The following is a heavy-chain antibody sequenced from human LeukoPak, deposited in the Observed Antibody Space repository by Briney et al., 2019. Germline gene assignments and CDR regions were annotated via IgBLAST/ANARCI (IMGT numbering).Heavy chain of an antibody. CDR1: GYTFTSYD. D-gene: IGHD3-10*01. CDR2: MNPNSGAT. J-gene: IGHJ4*02. V-gene: IGHV1-8*01. CDR3: ARLAEPSMVRGVIFDY. Sequence: ASVKVSCKASGYTFTSYDFNWLRQATGQGPEWMGWMNPNSGATGYAQKFQGRITMTRSASINTAYMELTDLRSEDTAVYYCARLAEPSMVRGVIFDYWGQGTLVTVSS.